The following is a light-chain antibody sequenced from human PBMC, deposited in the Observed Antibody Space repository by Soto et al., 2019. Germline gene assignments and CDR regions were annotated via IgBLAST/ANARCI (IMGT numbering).Light chain of an antibody. CDR2: DVS. Sequence: QSALTQPASVSGSPGQSITISCTGTSSDVGGYNYVSWYQQHPGKAPKLMIYDVSNRPSGVSNRFSGSKSGNTASLTISGLQAEDEADYYCSSYTSSSTLGRVLGGGTKLTVL. V-gene: IGLV2-14*01. CDR1: SSDVGGYNY. J-gene: IGLJ2*01. CDR3: SSYTSSSTLGRV.